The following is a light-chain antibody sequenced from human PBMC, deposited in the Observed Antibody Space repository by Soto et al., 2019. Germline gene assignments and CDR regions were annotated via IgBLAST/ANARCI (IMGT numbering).Light chain of an antibody. V-gene: IGKV3-15*01. CDR3: QQYENWPPWT. Sequence: EIVMTQSPATLSVSPGERATLSCRASQSVSTNLAWYQQKPGQAPRLPIFHASTRATGVPGRFSGSGSGTEFTLTIDSLQSEDFAVYYCQQYENWPPWTFGQGTKV. J-gene: IGKJ1*01. CDR2: HAS. CDR1: QSVSTN.